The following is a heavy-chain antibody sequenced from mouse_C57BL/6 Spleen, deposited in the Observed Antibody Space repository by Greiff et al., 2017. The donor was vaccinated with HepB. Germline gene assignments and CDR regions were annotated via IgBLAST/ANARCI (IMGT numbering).Heavy chain of an antibody. V-gene: IGHV14-3*01. CDR1: GFNIKNTY. J-gene: IGHJ3*01. CDR3: ASGYDYDGTWFAY. Sequence: EVQLQQSVAELVRPGASVKLSCTASGFNIKNTYMHWVKQRPEQGLEWIGRIDPANGNTKYAPKFQGKATITADTSSNTAYLQLSSLTSEDTAIYYCASGYDYDGTWFAYWGQRTLVTVSA. CDR2: IDPANGNT. D-gene: IGHD2-4*01.